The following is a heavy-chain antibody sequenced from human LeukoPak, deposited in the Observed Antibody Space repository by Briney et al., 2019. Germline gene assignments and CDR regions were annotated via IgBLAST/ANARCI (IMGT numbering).Heavy chain of an antibody. CDR1: GGSISNYY. D-gene: IGHD2-15*01. V-gene: IGHV4-4*07. CDR3: ARGTYCSGGSCYHY. J-gene: IGHJ4*02. Sequence: SETLSLTCTVSGGSISNYYWSWIRQPAGKGLEWLGRVYTSGSTNYNPSLKSRVTMSVDTSKNQFSLKLSSVTAADTAVYYCARGTYCSGGSCYHYWGQGTLVTVSS. CDR2: VYTSGST.